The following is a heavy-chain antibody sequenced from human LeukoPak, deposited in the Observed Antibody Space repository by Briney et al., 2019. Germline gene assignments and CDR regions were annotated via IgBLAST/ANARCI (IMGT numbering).Heavy chain of an antibody. CDR2: ISAYNGNT. J-gene: IGHJ3*02. V-gene: IGHV1-18*01. CDR1: GYTFTSYG. Sequence: ASVKVSCKASGYTFTSYGISWVRQAPGQGLAWMGWISAYNGNTNYAQKLQGRVTMTTDTSTSTAYMELRSLRSDDTAVYYCARDSIAAAGTAYDAFDIWGQGTMVTVSS. CDR3: ARDSIAAAGTAYDAFDI. D-gene: IGHD6-13*01.